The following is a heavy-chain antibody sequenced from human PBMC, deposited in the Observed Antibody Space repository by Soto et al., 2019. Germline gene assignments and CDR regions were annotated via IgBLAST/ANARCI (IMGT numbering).Heavy chain of an antibody. D-gene: IGHD6-19*01. J-gene: IGHJ6*03. Sequence: QVQLVQSGAEVKKPGASVKVSCKASGYTFTSYDINWVRQATGQGLEWMGWMNPNSGNTGFAQKFQGRVNMTRNPSISTAYMELSSLRSEDTAVYYCARGGIGVAGAYMDVWGKGTTVSVSS. CDR1: GYTFTSYD. CDR3: ARGGIGVAGAYMDV. V-gene: IGHV1-8*01. CDR2: MNPNSGNT.